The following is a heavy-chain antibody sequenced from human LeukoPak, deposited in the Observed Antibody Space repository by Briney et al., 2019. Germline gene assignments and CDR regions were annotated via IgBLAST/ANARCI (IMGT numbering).Heavy chain of an antibody. CDR1: GFTFSSYS. J-gene: IGHJ2*01. D-gene: IGHD7-27*01. Sequence: GGSLRLSCAASGFTFSSYSMNWVRQAPGKGLEWVSSIDTSTTYMTYADSVKGRFTISRDNARNSLYLQMNSLRAEDTAVYYGGREAGTGEQGNFDLWGRGTLVTVSS. CDR3: GREAGTGEQGNFDL. V-gene: IGHV3-21*01. CDR2: IDTSTTYM.